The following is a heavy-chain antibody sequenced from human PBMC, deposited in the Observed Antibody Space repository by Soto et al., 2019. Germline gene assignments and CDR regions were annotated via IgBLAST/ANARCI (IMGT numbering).Heavy chain of an antibody. CDR1: GGSISSYY. CDR3: ARHSRYYYYMDF. CDR2: IYYSGST. J-gene: IGHJ6*03. V-gene: IGHV4-59*08. Sequence: SETLSLTCTVSGGSISSYYWSWIRQPPGKGLEWIGYIYYSGSTNYNPSLKSRVTISVDTSKNQFSLKLSSVTAADTAVYYCARHSRYYYYMDFWGKGTTVTVSS.